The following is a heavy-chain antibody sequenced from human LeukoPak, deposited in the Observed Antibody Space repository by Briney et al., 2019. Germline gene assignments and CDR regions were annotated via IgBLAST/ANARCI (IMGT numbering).Heavy chain of an antibody. CDR3: ARRDSSVWYLDY. V-gene: IGHV4-59*08. Sequence: SETLSLTCNVSGGSMSSYSWSWIRQTPGKGLEWIGYIYYSGSTNNNPSLKSRVTISIDTSKNQFSLRLSSVTAADTAIYYCARRDSSVWYLDYWGQGTLVTVSS. CDR1: GGSMSSYS. D-gene: IGHD6-19*01. CDR2: IYYSGST. J-gene: IGHJ4*02.